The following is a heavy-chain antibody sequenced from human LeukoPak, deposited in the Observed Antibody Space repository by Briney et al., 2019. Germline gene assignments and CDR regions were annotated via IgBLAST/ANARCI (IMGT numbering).Heavy chain of an antibody. CDR2: ISYDGSNK. D-gene: IGHD3-3*01. J-gene: IGHJ4*02. CDR1: GFTFSSYA. CDR3: ARVRSDFWSGSSDY. Sequence: PGGSLRLSCAASGFTFSSYAMHWVRQAPGKGLEWVAVISYDGSNKYYADSVKGRFTISRDNSKNTLYLQMNSLRAEDTAVYCCARVRSDFWSGSSDYWGQGTLVTVSS. V-gene: IGHV3-30-3*01.